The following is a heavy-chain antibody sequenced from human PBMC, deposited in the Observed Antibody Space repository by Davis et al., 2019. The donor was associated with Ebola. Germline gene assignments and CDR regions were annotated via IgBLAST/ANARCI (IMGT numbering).Heavy chain of an antibody. J-gene: IGHJ4*02. CDR2: INPSGGST. CDR1: GGTFSSYA. Sequence: ASVKVSCKASGGTFSSYAISWVRQAPGQGLEWMGIINPSGGSTSYAQKFQGRVTMTRDTSTSTVYMELSSLRSEDTAVYYCCLGSVIENYFDYWGQGTLVTVSS. CDR3: CLGSVIENYFDY. D-gene: IGHD3-10*01. V-gene: IGHV1-46*01.